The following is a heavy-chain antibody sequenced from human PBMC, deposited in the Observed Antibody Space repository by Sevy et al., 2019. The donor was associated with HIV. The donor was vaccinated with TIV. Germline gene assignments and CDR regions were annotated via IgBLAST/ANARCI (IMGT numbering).Heavy chain of an antibody. CDR2: IFKSGDVT. D-gene: IGHD3-3*01. J-gene: IGHJ3*02. V-gene: IGHV3-23*01. CDR1: GFTLRTYA. Sequence: GGSLRLSCVASGFTLRTYAMNWVRQAPGKGLKWVSTIFKSGDVTYYADSVKGRFTISRDNSKNTLYLQMNSLRAEDTAVYYCAREWAYDFWSGAFDIWGQGTMVTVSS. CDR3: AREWAYDFWSGAFDI.